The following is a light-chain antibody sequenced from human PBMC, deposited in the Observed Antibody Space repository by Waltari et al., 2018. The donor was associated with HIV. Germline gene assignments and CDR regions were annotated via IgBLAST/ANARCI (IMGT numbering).Light chain of an antibody. CDR1: SSNIGGNY. CDR2: RNN. Sequence: QSVLTQPPSASGTPGQTVTISCSGSSSNIGGNYVYWYQRLPGTAPKLLIYRNNQRPSGVPDRFSGSKSGTSASLAISGLRAEDEADYYCASWDDSLSGWVFGGGTKVTVL. CDR3: ASWDDSLSGWV. V-gene: IGLV1-47*01. J-gene: IGLJ3*02.